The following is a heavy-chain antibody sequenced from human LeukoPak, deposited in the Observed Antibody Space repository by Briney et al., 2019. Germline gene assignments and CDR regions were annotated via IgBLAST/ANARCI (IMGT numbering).Heavy chain of an antibody. CDR1: GGTFSSYA. V-gene: IGHV1-69*05. J-gene: IGHJ5*02. CDR3: AREYCSSTSCSNNWFDP. Sequence: SVKVSCKASGGTFSSYAISWVRQAPGQGLEWMGGIIPIFGTANYAQKFQGRVTITTDESTSTAYMELRSLRSDDTAVYYCAREYCSSTSCSNNWFDPWGQGTLVTVSS. CDR2: IIPIFGTA. D-gene: IGHD2-2*01.